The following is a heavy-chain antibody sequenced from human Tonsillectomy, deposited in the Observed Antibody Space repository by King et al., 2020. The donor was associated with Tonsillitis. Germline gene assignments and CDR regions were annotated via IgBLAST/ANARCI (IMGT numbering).Heavy chain of an antibody. CDR3: AKVVGIWFGELPYGMDV. CDR2: IRYDESKK. D-gene: IGHD3-10*01. Sequence: VQLVESGGGVVQPGGSLRLSCAASGFMFSNYGMHWVRQAPGKGLEWVTYIRYDESKKYYADSAKGRFTISRDNSKNILYLQMNSLRTDDTSVYYCAKVVGIWFGELPYGMDVWGQGTTVTVSS. CDR1: GFMFSNYG. V-gene: IGHV3-30*02. J-gene: IGHJ6*02.